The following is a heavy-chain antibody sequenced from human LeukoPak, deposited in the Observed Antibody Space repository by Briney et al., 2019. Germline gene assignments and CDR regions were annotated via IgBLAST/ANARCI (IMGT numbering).Heavy chain of an antibody. CDR2: ISSSSTI. CDR1: GFTFSTYS. D-gene: IGHD3-22*01. J-gene: IGHJ4*02. V-gene: IGHV3-48*01. CDR3: ARGSTYYDSSGQVPFDY. Sequence: GGSLRLSCAASGFTFSTYSMNWVRQAPGKGLEWVSYISSSSTIYYADSVKGRFTISRDNAKNSLYLQMNSPRAEDTAVYYCARGSTYYDSSGQVPFDYWGQGTLVTVSS.